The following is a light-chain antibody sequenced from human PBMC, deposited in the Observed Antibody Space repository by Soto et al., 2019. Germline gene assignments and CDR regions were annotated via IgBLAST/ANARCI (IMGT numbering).Light chain of an antibody. CDR2: RNN. CDR1: SSNIGSKY. J-gene: IGLJ3*02. V-gene: IGLV1-47*01. Sequence: QSVLSQPPSASGTPGQRVTISCSGSSSNIGSKYVYWYQQLPGTAPKLLIYRNNERPSGGPDRFSGSKSGTSASLAIGDLRSEDEADYYCASWDASVSGWVFGGGTKLTVL. CDR3: ASWDASVSGWV.